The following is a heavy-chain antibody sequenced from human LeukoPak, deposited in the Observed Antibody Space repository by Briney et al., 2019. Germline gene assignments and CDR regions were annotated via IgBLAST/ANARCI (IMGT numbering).Heavy chain of an antibody. J-gene: IGHJ4*02. Sequence: GGSLRLSCAASGFTFSNCWMNWVRQAPGKGLVWVSRSSSDGSTTSYADSMRGRFTISRDNAKNTLYLQMNSLGAEDTAVYYCARGGGYCSGGSCWTYFDYWGQGTLVTVSS. CDR1: GFTFSNCW. D-gene: IGHD2-15*01. CDR2: SSSDGSTT. V-gene: IGHV3-74*01. CDR3: ARGGGYCSGGSCWTYFDY.